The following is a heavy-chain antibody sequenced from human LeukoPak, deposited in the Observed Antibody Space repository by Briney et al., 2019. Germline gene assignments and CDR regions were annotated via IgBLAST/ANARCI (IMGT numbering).Heavy chain of an antibody. CDR2: ISYDGSDK. D-gene: IGHD5-18*01. J-gene: IGHJ4*02. Sequence: VGSLRLSCAASGFTFSTHGLHWVRQAPGKGLEWVAVISYDGSDKYYADSVKGRFAISRDNSKSALFLQMSSLRGEDTAVYYCAKDGLRPHIDSWGQGTRVTVSS. V-gene: IGHV3-30*18. CDR3: AKDGLRPHIDS. CDR1: GFTFSTHG.